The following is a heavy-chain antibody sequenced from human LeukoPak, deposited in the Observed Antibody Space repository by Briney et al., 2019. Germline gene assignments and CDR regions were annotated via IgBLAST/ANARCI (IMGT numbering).Heavy chain of an antibody. D-gene: IGHD5-12*01. Sequence: SETLSLTCTVSGGSISSYYWSWIRQPPGKRLEWIGHIYYSGSTNYNPSLKSRVTISIDTSKNQFSLKLSSVTAADTAVYYCASGGGYGPYFDYWGQGTLVTVSS. CDR2: IYYSGST. J-gene: IGHJ4*02. V-gene: IGHV4-59*01. CDR1: GGSISSYY. CDR3: ASGGGYGPYFDY.